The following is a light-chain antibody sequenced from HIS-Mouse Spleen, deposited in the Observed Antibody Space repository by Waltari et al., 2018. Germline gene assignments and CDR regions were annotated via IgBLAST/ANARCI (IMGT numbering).Light chain of an antibody. V-gene: IGLV3-10*01. Sequence: YELTQPPSVSVSTGQTASITSSGAALTKNYADWYQQKSGQPPGLVIYEDSKRPSGIPERFSGSSSGTMATLTISGAQVEDEADYYCYSTDSSGNHRVFGGGTKLTVL. CDR2: EDS. CDR1: ALTKNY. CDR3: YSTDSSGNHRV. J-gene: IGLJ2*01.